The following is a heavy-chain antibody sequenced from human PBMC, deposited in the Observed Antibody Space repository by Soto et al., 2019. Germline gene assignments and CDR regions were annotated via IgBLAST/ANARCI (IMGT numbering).Heavy chain of an antibody. J-gene: IGHJ4*02. Sequence: EVQLLESGGGLVQPGGSLRLSCAASRFTFSSYAMGWVRQAPGKGLEWVSGISGGGGNTYYVDSVKGQFTVSRDNSKNTLYLQMNRLRAEDTAVYYCAKAKGDDFSSASASAFDYWGQGTLVTVSS. CDR1: RFTFSSYA. D-gene: IGHD3-3*01. CDR2: ISGGGGNT. CDR3: AKAKGDDFSSASASAFDY. V-gene: IGHV3-23*01.